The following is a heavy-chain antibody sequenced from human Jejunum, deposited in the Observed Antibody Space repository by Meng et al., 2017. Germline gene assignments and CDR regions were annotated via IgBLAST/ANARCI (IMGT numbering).Heavy chain of an antibody. J-gene: IGHJ4*02. CDR1: GGSVSSAGYQ. CDR2: AST. CDR3: ARDHMGSLDY. Sequence: QVQLEELGTGLVRPSATLSLICSVSGGSVSSAGYQWSWIRQPPGKGLEWIGYASTNYNPSLKSRVTISVDTSKNQFSLRLTSVTAADTAVYYCARDHMGSLDYWGQGILVTVSS. D-gene: IGHD1-26*01. V-gene: IGHV4-61*08.